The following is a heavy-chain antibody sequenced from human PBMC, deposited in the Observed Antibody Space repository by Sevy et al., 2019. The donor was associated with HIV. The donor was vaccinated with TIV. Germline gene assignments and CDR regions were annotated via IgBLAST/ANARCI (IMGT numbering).Heavy chain of an antibody. CDR3: ARGVLLEWLLFDY. V-gene: IGHV3-7*01. CDR1: GFTFSSYW. J-gene: IGHJ4*02. D-gene: IGHD3-3*01. CDR2: IKQDGSEK. Sequence: GGSLRLSCAASGFTFSSYWMSWVRQAPGKGLEWVANIKQDGSEKYYVGSVKGRFTISRENAKNSLYLQMNSLRAEDTAVYYCARGVLLEWLLFDYWGQGTLVTVSS.